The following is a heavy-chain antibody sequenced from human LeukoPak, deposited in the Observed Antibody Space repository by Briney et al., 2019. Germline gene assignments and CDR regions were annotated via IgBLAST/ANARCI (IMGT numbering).Heavy chain of an antibody. V-gene: IGHV1-69*04. CDR1: GGTFSSYA. D-gene: IGHD3-22*01. J-gene: IGHJ3*02. CDR3: ARDQNYYDSSGYPADI. Sequence: SVKVSCKASGGTFSSYAISWVRQAPGQGLEWMGRIIPILGMANYAQKFQGRVTITADKSTSTAYMELSSLRSEDTAVYYCARDQNYYDSSGYPADIWGQGTMVTVSS. CDR2: IIPILGMA.